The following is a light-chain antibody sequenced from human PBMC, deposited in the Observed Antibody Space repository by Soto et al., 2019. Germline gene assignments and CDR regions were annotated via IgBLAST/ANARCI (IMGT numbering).Light chain of an antibody. CDR3: QQNYSTRLT. CDR1: QSISSY. Sequence: DIQMTQSPSSLSASVGDRVTITCRASQSISSYLNWYQQKPGKAPKLLIYAASSLQSGVPSRFSGSGSGTDFTLTISRLQPEDFASYYCQQNYSTRLTFGAGTNVYIK. CDR2: AAS. V-gene: IGKV1-39*01. J-gene: IGKJ3*01.